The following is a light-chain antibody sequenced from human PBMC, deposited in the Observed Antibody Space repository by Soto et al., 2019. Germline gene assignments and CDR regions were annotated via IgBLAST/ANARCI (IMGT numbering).Light chain of an antibody. CDR2: GAS. V-gene: IGKV3-15*01. J-gene: IGKJ2*01. Sequence: EIVITQSPATLSVSPGERATLSCRASQSVSSNLAWYQQKPGQAPRLLIYGASTRATGIPARFSGSGSGTEFTVIISSLQSEDFAVYYCQQYSSWPRRYTFGQGTKLEIK. CDR1: QSVSSN. CDR3: QQYSSWPRRYT.